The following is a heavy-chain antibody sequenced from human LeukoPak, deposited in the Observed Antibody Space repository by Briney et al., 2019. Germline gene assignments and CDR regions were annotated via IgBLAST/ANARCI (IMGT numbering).Heavy chain of an antibody. V-gene: IGHV3-66*01. J-gene: IGHJ4*02. D-gene: IGHD1-26*01. CDR3: ARVEATTGGIDY. CDR1: GFTVSSNY. Sequence: GGSLRLSCAASGFTVSSNYMSWVRQAPGKGLEWVSVIYSGGSTYYADSVKGRFTISRDNSKNTLYLQMNSLRAEDTAVYYCARVEATTGGIDYWGQGTLVTVSS. CDR2: IYSGGST.